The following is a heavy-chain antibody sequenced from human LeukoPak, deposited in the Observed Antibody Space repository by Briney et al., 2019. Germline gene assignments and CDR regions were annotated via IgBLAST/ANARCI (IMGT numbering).Heavy chain of an antibody. D-gene: IGHD4/OR15-4a*01. Sequence: GGSLRLSCAASGFTFSSYAMHWVRQAPGKGLEWVAVISYDGSNKYYADSVKGRFTISRDNSKNTLYLQMNSLRAEDTAVYYCARVGSPDYGDYGVVGFWGQGTLVTVSS. V-gene: IGHV3-30-3*01. J-gene: IGHJ1*01. CDR2: ISYDGSNK. CDR1: GFTFSSYA. CDR3: ARVGSPDYGDYGVVGF.